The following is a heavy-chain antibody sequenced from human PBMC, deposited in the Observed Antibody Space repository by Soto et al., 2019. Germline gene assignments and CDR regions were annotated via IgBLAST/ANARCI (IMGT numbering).Heavy chain of an antibody. J-gene: IGHJ5*02. CDR1: GYTFTSYS. CDR3: ARDISGGDDYGDSVDP. CDR2: INVYNGNT. D-gene: IGHD4-17*01. Sequence: GASVKVSCKASGYTFTSYSISWVRQAPGQGLEWMGWINVYNGNTKYAQKLQGRVTMTTDTSTSTAYMELRSLRSDDTAVYYCARDISGGDDYGDSVDPWGQGTLVTVSS. V-gene: IGHV1-18*01.